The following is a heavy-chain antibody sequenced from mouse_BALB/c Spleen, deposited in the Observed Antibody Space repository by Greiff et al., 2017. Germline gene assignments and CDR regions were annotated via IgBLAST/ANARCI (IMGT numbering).Heavy chain of an antibody. CDR2: IYPGDGDT. CDR1: GYAFSSSW. V-gene: IGHV1-82*01. CDR3: ARGGDGYIYYFDY. J-gene: IGHJ2*01. Sequence: QVQLQQSGPELVKPGASVKISCKASGYAFSSSWMNWVKQRPGQGLEWIGRIYPGDGDTNYNGKFKGKATLTADKSSSTAYMQLSSLTSVDSAVYFCARGGDGYIYYFDYWGQGTTLTVSS. D-gene: IGHD2-3*01.